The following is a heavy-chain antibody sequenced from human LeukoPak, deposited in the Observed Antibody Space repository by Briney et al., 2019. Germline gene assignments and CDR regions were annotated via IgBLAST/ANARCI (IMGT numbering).Heavy chain of an antibody. CDR1: GGSISSDYY. V-gene: IGHV4-61*02. CDR2: IYTSEST. CDR3: VSAKFLVRGVSWFDP. D-gene: IGHD3-10*01. J-gene: IGHJ5*02. Sequence: SETLSLTCTVSGGSISSDYYWSWIRQPAGKGLEWIGRIYTSESTNYNPSLKSRVTISVDTSKNQFSLKLTSVTAADTAVYYCVSAKFLVRGVSWFDPWGQGTLVTVSS.